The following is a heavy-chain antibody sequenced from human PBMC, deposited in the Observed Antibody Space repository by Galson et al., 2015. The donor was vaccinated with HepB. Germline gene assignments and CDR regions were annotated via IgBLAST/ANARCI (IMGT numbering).Heavy chain of an antibody. CDR1: GFTFSSYW. Sequence: SLRLSCAASGFTFSSYWMSWVRQAPGKGLEWVANIKQDGSEKYYVDSVKGRFTISGDNAKNSLYLQMNSLRAEDTAVYYCARDSDFWSAYYYMDVWGKGTTVTVSS. V-gene: IGHV3-7*03. D-gene: IGHD3-3*01. CDR2: IKQDGSEK. CDR3: ARDSDFWSAYYYMDV. J-gene: IGHJ6*03.